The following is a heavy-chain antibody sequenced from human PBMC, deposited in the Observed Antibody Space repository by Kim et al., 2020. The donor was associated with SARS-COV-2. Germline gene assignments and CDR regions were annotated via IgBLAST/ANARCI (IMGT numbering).Heavy chain of an antibody. J-gene: IGHJ6*02. CDR1: GFTFSSYA. D-gene: IGHD3-3*01. Sequence: GGSLRLSCAASGFTFSSYAISWVRRAPGKGLEWVSAISGSGGSSYYADSVKGRFTISRDNSKNTLYLQMNSLRVEDTAVYYCAKVRLGFYDFWSGYYSGMDVWGQGTTVTFSS. V-gene: IGHV3-23*01. CDR3: AKVRLGFYDFWSGYYSGMDV. CDR2: ISGSGGSS.